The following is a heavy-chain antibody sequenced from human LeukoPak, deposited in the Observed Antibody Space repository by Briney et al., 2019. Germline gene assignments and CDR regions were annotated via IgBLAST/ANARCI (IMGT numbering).Heavy chain of an antibody. CDR1: GYTFTGYY. D-gene: IGHD6-13*01. J-gene: IGHJ3*02. CDR2: INPNRGGT. Sequence: GASVKVSCKASGYTFTGYYMHWVRQAPGQGLELMGWINPNRGGTNYAQKFKGRVTMAKGTSISTGYMELSRLRSDDTAVYYCARIGGPLIAAAGTFDIWGQGTMVTVSS. CDR3: ARIGGPLIAAAGTFDI. V-gene: IGHV1-2*02.